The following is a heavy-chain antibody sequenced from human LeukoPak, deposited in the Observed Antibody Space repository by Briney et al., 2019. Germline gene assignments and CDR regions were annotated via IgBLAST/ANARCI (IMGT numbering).Heavy chain of an antibody. CDR3: ARAVPSGSPYYMDV. V-gene: IGHV4-4*07. D-gene: IGHD1-26*01. Sequence: GRIYTTGTTNYNPSLKSRVTMSVDTSKTQFSLKLSSVTAADTAVYYCARAVPSGSPYYMDVWGKGTTVTVSS. CDR2: IYTTGTT. J-gene: IGHJ6*03.